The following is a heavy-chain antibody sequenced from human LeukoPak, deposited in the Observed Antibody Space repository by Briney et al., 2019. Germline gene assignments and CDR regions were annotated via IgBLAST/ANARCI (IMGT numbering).Heavy chain of an antibody. CDR1: GFTFDDYA. CDR3: AKDISGGHSYGYYDY. D-gene: IGHD5-18*01. CDR2: ISWNSGSI. V-gene: IGHV3-9*01. Sequence: GGSLRLSCAASGFTFDDYAMHWVRHAPGKGLEWVSGISWNSGSIGYADSVKGRFTISRDNAKNSLHLQMNSLRAEDTALYYCAKDISGGHSYGYYDYWGQGTLVTVSS. J-gene: IGHJ4*02.